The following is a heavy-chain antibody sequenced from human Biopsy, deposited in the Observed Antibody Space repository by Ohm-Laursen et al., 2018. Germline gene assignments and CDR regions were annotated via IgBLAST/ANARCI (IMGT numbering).Heavy chain of an antibody. V-gene: IGHV3-21*04. CDR2: ISSSSDNI. J-gene: IGHJ2*01. D-gene: IGHD4-11*01. CDR3: AKGNGAYTNYGWYFDL. Sequence: SLRLSCAASGFTLSSYSMNWVRQTPGKGLEWVSTISSSSDNIYYVDSVKGRFTISRDNAKNSLYLQMNSLRAEDTAVYYCAKGNGAYTNYGWYFDLWGRGTLVTVSS. CDR1: GFTLSSYS.